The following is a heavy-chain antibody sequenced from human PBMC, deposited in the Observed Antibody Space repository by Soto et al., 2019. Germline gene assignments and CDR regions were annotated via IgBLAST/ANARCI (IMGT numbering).Heavy chain of an antibody. D-gene: IGHD3-10*01. CDR2: INHSGGT. V-gene: IGHV4-34*01. J-gene: IGHJ6*03. CDR3: ARGEGITMVRGVIIPDYYYYYYTDF. Sequence: SETLSLPCAVYGGSFSGYYWRWIRLPLGKGQEWIGEINHSGGTNYNPSLKSRVTISVDTSKNQFSLKLSSVTAAATAVYYCARGEGITMVRGVIIPDYYYYYYTDFWDKGIMVTVSS. CDR1: GGSFSGYY.